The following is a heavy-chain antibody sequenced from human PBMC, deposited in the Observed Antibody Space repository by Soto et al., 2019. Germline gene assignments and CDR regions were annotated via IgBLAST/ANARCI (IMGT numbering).Heavy chain of an antibody. D-gene: IGHD3-9*01. CDR3: ARDTFYYDILTGYPSYYYYGMDV. CDR2: IIPIFGTA. Sequence: SVKVSCKASGGSFSSYAISWVRQAPGQGLEWMGGIIPIFGTANYAQKFQGRVTITADESTSTAYMELSSLRSEDTAVYYCARDTFYYDILTGYPSYYYYGMDVWGQGTTVTVSS. V-gene: IGHV1-69*13. J-gene: IGHJ6*02. CDR1: GGSFSSYA.